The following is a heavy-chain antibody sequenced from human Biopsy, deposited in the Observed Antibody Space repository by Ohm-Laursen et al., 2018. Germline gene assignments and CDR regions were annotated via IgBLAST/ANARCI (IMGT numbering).Heavy chain of an antibody. J-gene: IGHJ5*02. CDR2: IFYRGST. CDR1: GGSISNNNYY. V-gene: IGHV4-39*01. D-gene: IGHD3-22*01. Sequence: GTPSLTCTVSGGSISNNNYYWGWIRQPPGKGLEWIGSIFYRGSTHYKPSLKSRVNISVDTSKNQFSLKLNSVTAADTAVYYCARGYDTSGYYYVSWGQGTLVTVSS. CDR3: ARGYDTSGYYYVS.